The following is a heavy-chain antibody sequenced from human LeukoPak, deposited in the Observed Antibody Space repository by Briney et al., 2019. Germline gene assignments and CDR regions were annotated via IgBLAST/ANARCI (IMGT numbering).Heavy chain of an antibody. D-gene: IGHD5-18*01. CDR1: GYSISSGYY. CDR3: ARVGTAMATDY. V-gene: IGHV4-38-2*02. Sequence: SETLSLTCTVSGYSISSGYYWGWIRQPPGKGLEWIGSIYHSGSTYYNPSLKSRDTISVDTSKNQFSLKLSSVTAADTAVYYCARVGTAMATDYWGQGTLVTVSS. J-gene: IGHJ4*02. CDR2: IYHSGST.